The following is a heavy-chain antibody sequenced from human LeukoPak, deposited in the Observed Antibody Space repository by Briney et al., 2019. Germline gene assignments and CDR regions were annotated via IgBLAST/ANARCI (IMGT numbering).Heavy chain of an antibody. CDR2: ISVSGNT. J-gene: IGHJ6*04. Sequence: GGSLRLSCAASGFTLSSYAMSWVRQAPGKGLEWVSAISVSGNTYHADSVKGRFTIPRDNAKNSLYLQMNSLRAEDTAVYYCAELGITMIGGVWGKGTTVTISS. V-gene: IGHV3-23*01. CDR3: AELGITMIGGV. D-gene: IGHD3-10*02. CDR1: GFTLSSYA.